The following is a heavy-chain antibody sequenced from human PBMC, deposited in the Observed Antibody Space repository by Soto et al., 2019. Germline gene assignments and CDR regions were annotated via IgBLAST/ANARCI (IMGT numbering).Heavy chain of an antibody. D-gene: IGHD2-21*02. J-gene: IGHJ6*02. Sequence: QITLKESGPTLVKPTQTLTLTCTFSGLSLSTTGVGVGWIRQPPGKALEWLALIYWDDDKRYSPSLKSRLTTTPDPSKNQVVLTRTNRDPVDTATYYCVQSRCGGDCLQSYPSHSYYGWDVWGQGTTVTVSS. CDR2: IYWDDDK. CDR3: VQSRCGGDCLQSYPSHSYYGWDV. V-gene: IGHV2-5*02. CDR1: GLSLSTTGVG.